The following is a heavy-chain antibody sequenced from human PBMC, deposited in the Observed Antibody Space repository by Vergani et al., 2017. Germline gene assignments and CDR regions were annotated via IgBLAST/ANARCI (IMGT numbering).Heavy chain of an antibody. Sequence: QVQMQESGPGLVKTSETLSLTCSASGAPISYWCWSWLRQPAGKGLEWIGRLCPSGSTNYNPSLKSRVTISVDTSKNQFSLKLNSVIAADTAVYYCARENDYYDSTGLLQINPFDIWGQGTMVTVSS. J-gene: IGHJ3*02. CDR1: GAPISYWC. CDR3: ARENDYYDSTGLLQINPFDI. D-gene: IGHD3-22*01. CDR2: LCPSGST. V-gene: IGHV4-4*07.